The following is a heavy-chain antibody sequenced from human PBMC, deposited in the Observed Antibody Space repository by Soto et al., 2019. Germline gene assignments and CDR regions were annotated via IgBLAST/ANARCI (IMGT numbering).Heavy chain of an antibody. D-gene: IGHD3-22*01. CDR2: INPSGGNT. V-gene: IGHV1-46*01. CDR3: ARSHYYDSSGYQNYFDY. J-gene: IGHJ4*02. Sequence: QVQLVQSGAEVKKPGASVKVSCKASGYTFTSYYMHWVRQAPGQGLEWMGIINPSGGNTSYAQKFQGRVTMTRDTSTSTVYMELSSLRSEDTAVYYCARSHYYDSSGYQNYFDYWGQGTLVTVSS. CDR1: GYTFTSYY.